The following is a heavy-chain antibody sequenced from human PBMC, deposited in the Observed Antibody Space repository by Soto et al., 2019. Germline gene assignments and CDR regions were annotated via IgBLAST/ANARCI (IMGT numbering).Heavy chain of an antibody. CDR2: INPSGGST. Sequence: SAEPCCKASGDTLTIRYMCWVRQETGQGLEWMGIINPSGGSTSYAQKFQGRVTMTRDTSTSTVYMELSSLRSEDTAVYYCARSALVGEVVVTLPSWCPGLLVS. V-gene: IGHV1-46*01. CDR1: GDTLTIRY. CDR3: ARSALVGEVVVTLPS. D-gene: IGHD3-22*01. J-gene: IGHJ5*01.